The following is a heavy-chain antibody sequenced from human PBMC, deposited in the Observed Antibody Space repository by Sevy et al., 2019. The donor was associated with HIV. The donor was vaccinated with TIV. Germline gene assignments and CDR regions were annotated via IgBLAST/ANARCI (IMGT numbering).Heavy chain of an antibody. D-gene: IGHD2-15*01. V-gene: IGHV3-23*01. CDR2: ISGGGGST. Sequence: GGSLRLSCAASGFTFSSYAMSWVRQAPGKGLEWVAAISGGGGSTYYADSLKGRFTITRDNSKNTLYLQMNSLRAEDTAVYYCAKDAKMVVAATPDYWGQGTLVTVSS. J-gene: IGHJ4*02. CDR3: AKDAKMVVAATPDY. CDR1: GFTFSSYA.